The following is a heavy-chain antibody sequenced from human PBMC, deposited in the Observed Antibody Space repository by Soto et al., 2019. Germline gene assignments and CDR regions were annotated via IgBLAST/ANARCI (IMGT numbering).Heavy chain of an antibody. J-gene: IGHJ6*02. V-gene: IGHV2-26*01. CDR1: GLSLGNAGVD. Sequence: SGPTLVNPTETLTLTCTVSGLSLGNAGVDVSWIHQPPGKALEWLAHTFSIDEKSYSTSLKSRLTISKDTSKNQVVLTMTNMDAVDTATYYCVRSSVYDFWSGYYRDDYYAMDVWGQGTTVTVSS. D-gene: IGHD3-3*01. CDR3: VRSSVYDFWSGYYRDDYYAMDV. CDR2: TFSIDEK.